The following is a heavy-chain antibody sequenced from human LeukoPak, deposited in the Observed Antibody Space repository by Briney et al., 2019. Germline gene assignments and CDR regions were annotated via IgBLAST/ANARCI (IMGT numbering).Heavy chain of an antibody. J-gene: IGHJ3*02. V-gene: IGHV4-34*01. D-gene: IGHD3-10*01. CDR3: ARAPNYYGSGSYYNRAFDI. Sequence: SETLSLTCAVYGGSFSGYYWNWFRQSPGRGLEWIGEINHSGSTNYNPSLESRVTVSVDTSKNQFSLKLSSVTAADTAVYYCARAPNYYGSGSYYNRAFDIWGQGTMVTVSS. CDR2: INHSGST. CDR1: GGSFSGYY.